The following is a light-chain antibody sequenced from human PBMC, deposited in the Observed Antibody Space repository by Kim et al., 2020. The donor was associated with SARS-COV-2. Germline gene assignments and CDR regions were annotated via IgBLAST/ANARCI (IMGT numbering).Light chain of an antibody. CDR1: SSNIGNNY. CDR2: DNN. Sequence: GQKVPISCSGSSSNIGNNYVFWYQHLPGTAPKLLIYDNNKRPSGIPDRFSGSKSGTSATLGITGLQTGDEADYYCGTWDSSLSAGVFGGGTQLTVL. CDR3: GTWDSSLSAGV. V-gene: IGLV1-51*01. J-gene: IGLJ3*02.